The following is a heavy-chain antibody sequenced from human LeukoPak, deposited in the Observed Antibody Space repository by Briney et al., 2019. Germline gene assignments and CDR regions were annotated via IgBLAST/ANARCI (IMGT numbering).Heavy chain of an antibody. Sequence: PSETLSLTCTVSGGSITSGGYFWSWIRQHPGKGLEWIGYISYSGNTYYNPSLKGRLTISVDTSKNQFSLKLSSVTAADTAVYYCARSFGESYFDYWGQGILVTVSS. CDR2: ISYSGNT. J-gene: IGHJ4*02. D-gene: IGHD3-10*01. V-gene: IGHV4-31*03. CDR3: ARSFGESYFDY. CDR1: GGSITSGGYF.